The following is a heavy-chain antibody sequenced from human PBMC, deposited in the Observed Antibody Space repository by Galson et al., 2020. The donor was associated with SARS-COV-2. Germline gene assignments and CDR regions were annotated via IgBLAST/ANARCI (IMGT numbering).Heavy chain of an antibody. CDR2: IYWDDDK. J-gene: IGHJ4*02. D-gene: IGHD5-12*01. V-gene: IGHV2-5*02. Sequence: SGPTLVKPTQTLTLTCTFSGFSVSTSGVAVGWIRQPPGKALEWLAFIYWDDDKRYSPSLWNRLIVTKDTSKNQVVLTMTNMHPVDTGTYYCAYTEYSASSPPFEYWGQGTLVTVSS. CDR1: GFSVSTSGVA. CDR3: AYTEYSASSPPFEY.